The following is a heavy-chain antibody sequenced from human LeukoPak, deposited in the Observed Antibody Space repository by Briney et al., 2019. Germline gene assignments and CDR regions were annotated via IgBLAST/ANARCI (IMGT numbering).Heavy chain of an antibody. D-gene: IGHD1-26*01. Sequence: SVKVSCKASGGTFSSYSISWVRQAPGQGLEWMGGIIPIFDTADYARKFQGRVTITADESTSTAYMELSSLRSEDTAVFYCARISLGAIWGYYYGMDVWGQGTTVTVSS. CDR3: ARISLGAIWGYYYGMDV. CDR1: GGTFSSYS. V-gene: IGHV1-69*13. CDR2: IIPIFDTA. J-gene: IGHJ6*02.